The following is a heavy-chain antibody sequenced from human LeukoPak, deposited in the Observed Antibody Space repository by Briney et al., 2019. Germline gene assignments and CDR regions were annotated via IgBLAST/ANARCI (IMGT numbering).Heavy chain of an antibody. D-gene: IGHD2-2*01. Sequence: SETLSLTCTVSGGSLSSYFWSWIRQPPGKGLEWIAYIYYSGSTNYNPSLKSRVTISVDTSKNQFSLKLSSVTAADTAVYYCARAGTREYQLLSYNWFDPWGQGTLVTVSS. CDR2: IYYSGST. V-gene: IGHV4-59*12. J-gene: IGHJ5*02. CDR1: GGSLSSYF. CDR3: ARAGTREYQLLSYNWFDP.